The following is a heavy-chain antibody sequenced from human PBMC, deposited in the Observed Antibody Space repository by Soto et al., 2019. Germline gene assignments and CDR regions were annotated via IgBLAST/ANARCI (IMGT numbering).Heavy chain of an antibody. CDR1: GGSVSGGSYY. V-gene: IGHV4-61*01. CDR3: AGYNWNYYFDP. D-gene: IGHD1-7*01. CDR2: IYHSGST. J-gene: IGHJ5*02. Sequence: SETLSLTCTVSGGSVSGGSYYWAWLRQPPGKGLEWIGHIYHSGSTIYNPSLKSRVTISIDTSKSQFSLNLNSMTAADTAVYYCAGYNWNYYFDPWGQGTLVTVSS.